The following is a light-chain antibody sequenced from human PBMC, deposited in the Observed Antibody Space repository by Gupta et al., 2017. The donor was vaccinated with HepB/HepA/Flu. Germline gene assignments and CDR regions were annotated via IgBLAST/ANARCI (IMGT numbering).Light chain of an antibody. CDR3: QQYGGSPET. CDR1: QGVSTY. V-gene: IGKV3-20*01. Sequence: EIVLTQSPGTLSSSPGERATLSCRASQGVSTYLAWYQQKPGQAPRLLIHGASSRATDIPDRFSGSGSGTDFTLTISRLEPEDFAMYYCQQYGGSPETFGQGTKVEIK. CDR2: GAS. J-gene: IGKJ1*01.